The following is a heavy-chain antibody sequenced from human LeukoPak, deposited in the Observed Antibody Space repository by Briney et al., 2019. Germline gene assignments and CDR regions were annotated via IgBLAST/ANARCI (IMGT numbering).Heavy chain of an antibody. D-gene: IGHD2-2*01. Sequence: GGSLRLSCAASGFTFSSYGMHWVRQAPGKGLEWVAVIWYDGSNKYYADSVKGRFTISRDNSKNTLYLQMNSLRAEDTAVYYCARVMGLPTSYYYYGMDVWGQGTTVTVSS. CDR2: IWYDGSNK. J-gene: IGHJ6*02. CDR1: GFTFSSYG. CDR3: ARVMGLPTSYYYYGMDV. V-gene: IGHV3-33*01.